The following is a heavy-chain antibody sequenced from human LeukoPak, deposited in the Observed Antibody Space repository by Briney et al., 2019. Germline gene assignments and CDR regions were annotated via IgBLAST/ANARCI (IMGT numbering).Heavy chain of an antibody. J-gene: IGHJ4*02. CDR3: ARDRLYNIVTGPFDY. Sequence: PAETLSLTCTVSGGSIRSYHWSWIRQPAGKGLEWIGRIYDSGGTQYNPSLKSRVTMSLDTSKNQLSLKLTSVTAADTAVYYCARDRLYNIVTGPFDYWGQGTLVTVSS. D-gene: IGHD3-9*01. CDR1: GGSIRSYH. V-gene: IGHV4-4*07. CDR2: IYDSGGT.